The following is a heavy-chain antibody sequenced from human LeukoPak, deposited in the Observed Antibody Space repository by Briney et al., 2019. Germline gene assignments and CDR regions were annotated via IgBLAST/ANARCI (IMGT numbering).Heavy chain of an antibody. D-gene: IGHD6-19*01. CDR1: GFTFNSYE. CDR2: ISSSGTTI. Sequence: GGSLRLSCAASGFTFNSYEMNWVRQAPGKGLEWVSYISSSGTTIYYADSVKGRFTISRDNARNSLYLQMNSPRADDTAVYYCVRESSGWYPFDYWGQGTLVTVSP. CDR3: VRESSGWYPFDY. J-gene: IGHJ4*02. V-gene: IGHV3-48*03.